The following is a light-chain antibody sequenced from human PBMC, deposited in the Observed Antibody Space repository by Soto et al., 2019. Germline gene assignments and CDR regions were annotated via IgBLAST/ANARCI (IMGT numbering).Light chain of an antibody. CDR3: MQALQTPT. V-gene: IGKV1-12*01. CDR2: VGS. Sequence: DIQMTQSPSSVSASVGDRVTITCRASQGISSWLAWYQQKRGKAPKVLIYVGSNRASGVPDRFSGSGSGTDFTLKISRVEAEDVGVYYCMQALQTPTFGQGTKVDIK. CDR1: QGISSW. J-gene: IGKJ1*01.